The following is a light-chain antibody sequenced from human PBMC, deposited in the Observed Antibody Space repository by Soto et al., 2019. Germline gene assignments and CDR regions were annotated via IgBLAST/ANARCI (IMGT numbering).Light chain of an antibody. J-gene: IGKJ1*01. CDR3: QQYGSSPLWT. CDR1: QSVSSSY. Sequence: EIVMTQSPATLSVSPGERATPSCRASQSVSSSYLGWYQQNPGQAPRLLIYGASSRATGIPDRFSGSGSGTDFTLTISRLEPEDFAVYYCQQYGSSPLWTFGQGTKV. CDR2: GAS. V-gene: IGKV3-20*01.